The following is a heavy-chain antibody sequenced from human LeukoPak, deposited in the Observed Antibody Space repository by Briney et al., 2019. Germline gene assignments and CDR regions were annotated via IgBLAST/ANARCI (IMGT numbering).Heavy chain of an antibody. V-gene: IGHV3-23*01. CDR3: AKAASSSWPSYYYGMDV. D-gene: IGHD6-13*01. CDR2: ISGGGDYT. Sequence: GGSLRLSCAASGFTFSSYAMSWVRQAPGKGLEWVSAISGGGDYTYYADSVKGRFTISKDNSKNTVYLQMSSLRVDDTAVYYCAKAASSSWPSYYYGMDVWGQGTTVTVSS. J-gene: IGHJ6*02. CDR1: GFTFSSYA.